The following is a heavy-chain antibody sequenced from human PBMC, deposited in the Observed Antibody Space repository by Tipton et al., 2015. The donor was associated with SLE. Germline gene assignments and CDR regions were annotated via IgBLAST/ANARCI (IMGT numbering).Heavy chain of an antibody. D-gene: IGHD4-17*01. CDR1: GFVFGSYT. Sequence: GSLRLSCTASGFVFGSYTMTWVRQAPGKGLEWVSAITRTGGTTYYADSVRGRFTISRDNSQNTLYLQMSSLRAEDTAIYYCVRGAYGDSTVLLDSWGQGTLVTVSS. CDR3: VRGAYGDSTVLLDS. J-gene: IGHJ4*02. V-gene: IGHV3-23*01. CDR2: ITRTGGTT.